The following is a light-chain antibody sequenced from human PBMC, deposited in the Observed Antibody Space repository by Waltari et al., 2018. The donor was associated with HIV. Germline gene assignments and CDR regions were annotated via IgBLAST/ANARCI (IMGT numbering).Light chain of an antibody. J-gene: IGLJ1*01. CDR1: SSDVGSYNL. CDR3: CSYAGSSTSYV. CDR2: EVS. Sequence: QSALTQPASVSGSPGQSITISCPGTSSDVGSYNLGSWYQQHPGKAPKLMIYEVSKRPSGVSNRFSGSKSGNTASLTISGLQAEDEADYYCCSYAGSSTSYVFGTGTKVTVL. V-gene: IGLV2-23*02.